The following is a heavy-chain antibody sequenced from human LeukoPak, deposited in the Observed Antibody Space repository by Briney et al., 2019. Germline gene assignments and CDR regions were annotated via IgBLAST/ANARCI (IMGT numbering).Heavy chain of an antibody. J-gene: IGHJ4*02. CDR1: GFTFSSYG. CDR3: AKIGLVGASYYFDY. Sequence: GRSLRLSCAASGFTFSSYGMHWVRQAPGKGLEWVAVISYDGSNKYYADSVKGRFTISRDNSKNTLYLQMNSLRAEDTAVYYCAKIGLVGASYYFDYWGQGTLVTVSS. CDR2: ISYDGSNK. V-gene: IGHV3-30*18. D-gene: IGHD1-26*01.